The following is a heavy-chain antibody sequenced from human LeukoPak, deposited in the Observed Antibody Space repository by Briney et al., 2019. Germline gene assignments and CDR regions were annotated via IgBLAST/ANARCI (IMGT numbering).Heavy chain of an antibody. CDR2: ISYDGSNK. CDR1: GFTFSSYA. D-gene: IGHD5-18*01. V-gene: IGHV3-30*04. J-gene: IGHJ4*02. Sequence: GGSLRLSCAASGFTFSSYAMHWVRQAPGKGLEWVAVISYDGSNKYYADSVKGRFTISRDNSKSTLYLQMNSLRAEDTAVYYCARARKKQVTDYWGQGTLVTVSS. CDR3: ARARKKQVTDY.